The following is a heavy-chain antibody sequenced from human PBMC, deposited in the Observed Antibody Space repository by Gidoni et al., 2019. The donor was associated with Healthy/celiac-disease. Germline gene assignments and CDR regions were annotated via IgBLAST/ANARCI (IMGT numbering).Heavy chain of an antibody. CDR2: INHSGST. J-gene: IGHJ4*02. V-gene: IGHV4-34*01. Sequence: QVQLQQWGAGLLKPSATLSLTCAVDGGSFSGYYWSWIRQPPGKGLEWIGEINHSGSTNYNPSLKSRVTISVDTSKNQFSLKLSSVTAADTAVYYCASRGVDFWSGYYPPDYWCQGTLVTVSS. CDR3: ASRGVDFWSGYYPPDY. CDR1: GGSFSGYY. D-gene: IGHD3-3*01.